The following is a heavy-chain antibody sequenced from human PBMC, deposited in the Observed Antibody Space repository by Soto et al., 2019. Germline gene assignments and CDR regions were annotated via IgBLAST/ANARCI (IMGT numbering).Heavy chain of an antibody. CDR1: GFTFSGSA. CDR2: IRSKANSYAT. V-gene: IGHV3-73*02. CDR3: TGTIFGVVNDY. J-gene: IGHJ4*02. D-gene: IGHD3-3*01. Sequence: EVQLVESGGGLVQPGGSLKLSCAASGFTFSGSAMHWVRQASGKGLERVGRIRSKANSYATAYAASVKGRFTISRDDSKNTAYLQMNSLKTEDTAVYYCTGTIFGVVNDYWGQGTLVTVSS.